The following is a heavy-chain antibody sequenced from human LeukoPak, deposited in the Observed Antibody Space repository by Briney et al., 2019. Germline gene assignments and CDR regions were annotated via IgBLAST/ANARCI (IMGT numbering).Heavy chain of an antibody. J-gene: IGHJ2*01. V-gene: IGHV3-30*18. CDR1: GFTFSSYG. Sequence: GGSLRLSCAASGFTFSSYGMHWVRQAPGKGLEWVAVISYDGSNKYYADSVKGRFTISRDNSKNTLYLQMNGLRAEDTAMYYCSKEESDYFDLWGRGTLVTVSS. CDR3: SKEESDYFDL. D-gene: IGHD2/OR15-2a*01. CDR2: ISYDGSNK.